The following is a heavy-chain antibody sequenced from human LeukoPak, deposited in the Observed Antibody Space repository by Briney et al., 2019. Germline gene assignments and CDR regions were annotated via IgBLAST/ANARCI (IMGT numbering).Heavy chain of an antibody. CDR1: GGSFSGYY. CDR3: AGCPTFWSGYYTYYYYYMDV. Sequence: KSSETLSLTCAVYGGSFSGYYWSWIRQPPGKGLEWIGEINHSGSTNYNPSLKSRVTISVDTSKNQFSLKLSSVTAADTAVYYCAGCPTFWSGYYTYYYYYMDVWGKGTTVTVSS. D-gene: IGHD3-3*01. J-gene: IGHJ6*03. V-gene: IGHV4-34*01. CDR2: INHSGST.